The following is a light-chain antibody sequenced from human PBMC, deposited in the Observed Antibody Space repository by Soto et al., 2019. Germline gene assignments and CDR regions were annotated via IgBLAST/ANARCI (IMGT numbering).Light chain of an antibody. CDR3: SSYTSSSTLGV. CDR1: SSDVGGYNH. CDR2: DVS. J-gene: IGLJ1*01. Sequence: QSVLTQPASVSGSPGQSITISCTGTSSDVGGYNHVSWYQQHPGKAPKLMIYDVSNRPSGVPNRFSGSKSGNTASLTISGLQAEDEADYYCSSYTSSSTLGVFGTGTKVTVL. V-gene: IGLV2-14*01.